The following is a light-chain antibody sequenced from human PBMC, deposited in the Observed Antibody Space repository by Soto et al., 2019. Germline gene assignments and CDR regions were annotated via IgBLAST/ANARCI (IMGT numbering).Light chain of an antibody. V-gene: IGKV3-15*01. CDR2: GAS. Sequence: IVMTQSPATLSMSPGERATLSCRASQSLNRDLAWYQQKPGQSPRLLIFGASIRATGIPARFSGSGSGTEFTLTISSLQSDDFATYYCQHYNSYSEAVGQGTKVDIK. CDR3: QHYNSYSEA. J-gene: IGKJ1*01. CDR1: QSLNRD.